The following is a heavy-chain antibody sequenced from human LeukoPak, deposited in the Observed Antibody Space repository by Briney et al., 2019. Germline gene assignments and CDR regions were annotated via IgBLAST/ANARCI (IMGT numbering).Heavy chain of an antibody. J-gene: IGHJ3*02. Sequence: ASVTVSCKASGYTFTSYYMHWVRQAPGQGLEWMGIINPSGGSTSYAQKFQGRVTMTRDMSTSTVYMELSSLRSEDTAVYYCARVLVTLDAFDIWGQGTMVTVSS. CDR2: INPSGGST. D-gene: IGHD3-16*02. V-gene: IGHV1-46*01. CDR3: ARVLVTLDAFDI. CDR1: GYTFTSYY.